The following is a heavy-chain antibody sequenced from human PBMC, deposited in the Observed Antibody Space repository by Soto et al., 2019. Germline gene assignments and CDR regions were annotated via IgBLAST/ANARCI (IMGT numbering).Heavy chain of an antibody. Sequence: SETLSLTCTVSGGSISSYYWSWIRQPAGKGLEWIGRIYTSGSTNYNPSLKSRVTMSVDTSKNQFSLKLSSVTAADTAVYYCARDGVAAAPQILYYYGMDVWGQGTTVTVSS. CDR3: ARDGVAAAPQILYYYGMDV. J-gene: IGHJ6*02. CDR1: GGSISSYY. CDR2: IYTSGST. V-gene: IGHV4-4*07. D-gene: IGHD6-13*01.